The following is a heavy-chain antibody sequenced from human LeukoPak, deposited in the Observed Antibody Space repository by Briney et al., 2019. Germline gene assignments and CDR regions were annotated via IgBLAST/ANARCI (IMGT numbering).Heavy chain of an antibody. D-gene: IGHD3-10*01. V-gene: IGHV4-59*06. CDR3: ARVGYGSGSYPDY. J-gene: IGHJ4*02. CDR1: GGSISSYY. Sequence: SETLSLTCTVSGGSISSYYVSWIRQPPGKGLEWIGYIYYSGSTYYNPSLKSRVTISVDTSKNQFSLKLSSVTAADTAVYYCARVGYGSGSYPDYWGQGTLVTVSS. CDR2: IYYSGST.